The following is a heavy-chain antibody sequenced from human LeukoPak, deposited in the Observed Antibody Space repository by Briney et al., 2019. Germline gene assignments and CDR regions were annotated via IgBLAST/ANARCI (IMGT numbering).Heavy chain of an antibody. CDR1: GGSVSSGSYY. CDR2: IYYSGST. CDR3: ARMTTVTNYLDY. J-gene: IGHJ4*02. V-gene: IGHV4-61*01. Sequence: SETLSLTCTVSGGSVSSGSYYWSWIRQPPGKGLEWIGYIYYSGSTNYNPSLKSRVTISVDTSKDQFSLKLSSVTAADTAVYYCARMTTVTNYLDYWGQGTLVTASS. D-gene: IGHD4-17*01.